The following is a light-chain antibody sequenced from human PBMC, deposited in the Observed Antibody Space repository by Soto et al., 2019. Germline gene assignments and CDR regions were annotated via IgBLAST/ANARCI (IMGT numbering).Light chain of an antibody. CDR2: DAS. V-gene: IGKV1-33*01. J-gene: IGKJ5*01. CDR1: QSIGSW. CDR3: QQYDNFPLT. Sequence: DIQMTQSPSTLSASVGDRVTMTFRASQSIGSWLAWYQQKPGKAPKLLIYDASNLETGVPSTFSGTGYGTDFTFTISSLQPEHIGIYYCQQYDNFPLTFGQGTRLEI.